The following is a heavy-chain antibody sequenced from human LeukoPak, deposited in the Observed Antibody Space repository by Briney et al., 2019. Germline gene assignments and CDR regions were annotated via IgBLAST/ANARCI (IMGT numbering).Heavy chain of an antibody. CDR1: GFAFSSYW. V-gene: IGHV3-74*01. CDR2: INTDGSST. Sequence: GGSLRLSCAASGFAFSSYWMHWVRQAPGKGLVWVSRINTDGSSTSYADSVKGRFTISRDNAKNTLYLQMNSLKAEDTAVYYCAASRKYYYDSSGYGIWGQGTLVTVSS. D-gene: IGHD3-22*01. J-gene: IGHJ4*02. CDR3: AASRKYYYDSSGYGI.